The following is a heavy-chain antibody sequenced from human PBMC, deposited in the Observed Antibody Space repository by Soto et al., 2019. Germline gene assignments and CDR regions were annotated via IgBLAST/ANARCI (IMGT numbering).Heavy chain of an antibody. J-gene: IGHJ3*02. CDR3: ATTPQIVVVITNDAFDI. CDR2: ISGSGGST. CDR1: GFTFSSYA. Sequence: EVQLLESGGGLVQPGGSLRLSCAASGFTFSSYAMSWVRQAPGKGLEWVSAISGSGGSTYYADSVKGRFTISRDNSKNTLYLQMNSLRAEDTAVYYCATTPQIVVVITNDAFDIWGQGTMVTVSS. V-gene: IGHV3-23*01. D-gene: IGHD3-22*01.